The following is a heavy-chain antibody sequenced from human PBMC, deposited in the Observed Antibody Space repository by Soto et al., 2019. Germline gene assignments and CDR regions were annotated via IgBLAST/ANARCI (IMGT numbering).Heavy chain of an antibody. CDR1: GDTLTELS. J-gene: IGHJ3*02. Sequence: ASVKVSCKVSGDTLTELSMHWVRQAPGKGLEWMGGFDPEDGETIYAQKFQGRVTMTEDTSTDTAYMELSSLRSEDTAVYYCATVFRPFQTTVVTPSAFAIWGQGTMVTVSS. D-gene: IGHD4-17*01. V-gene: IGHV1-24*01. CDR3: ATVFRPFQTTVVTPSAFAI. CDR2: FDPEDGET.